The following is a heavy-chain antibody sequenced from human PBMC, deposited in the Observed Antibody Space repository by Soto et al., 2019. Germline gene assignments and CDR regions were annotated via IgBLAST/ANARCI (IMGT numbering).Heavy chain of an antibody. Sequence: ASVKVSCKASGYTFTSYGISWVRQAPGQGLEWMGWISAYNGNTNYAQKLQGRVTMTTDTSTSTAYMELRSLRSDDTAVYYCARYNIAVASSHNGFDPWGQGTRVTVSS. CDR1: GYTFTSYG. J-gene: IGHJ5*02. CDR3: ARYNIAVASSHNGFDP. CDR2: ISAYNGNT. D-gene: IGHD6-19*01. V-gene: IGHV1-18*01.